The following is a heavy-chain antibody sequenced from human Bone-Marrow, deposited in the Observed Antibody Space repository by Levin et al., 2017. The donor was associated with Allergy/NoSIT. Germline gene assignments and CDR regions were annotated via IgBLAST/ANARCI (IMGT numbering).Heavy chain of an antibody. V-gene: IGHV3-30*01. CDR3: AGDPLRLGDSGGYRQH. D-gene: IGHD4-17*01. J-gene: IGHJ1*01. CDR1: GFTIRSFS. CDR2: ISYDGSNK. Sequence: PGGSLRLSCAASGFTIRSFSMHWVRQAPGKGLEWVALISYDGSNKHYADSVKGRFTISRDNSKNTLYLQMNSLRLEDTATYYCAGDPLRLGDSGGYRQHWGEGTRVTVSS.